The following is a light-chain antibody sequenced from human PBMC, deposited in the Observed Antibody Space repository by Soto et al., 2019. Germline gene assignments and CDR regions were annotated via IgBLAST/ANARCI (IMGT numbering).Light chain of an antibody. V-gene: IGKV1-5*01. CDR1: QSISNW. CDR2: HAS. CDR3: QQYNSYSPT. J-gene: IGKJ1*01. Sequence: DIQMTQSPSTLPASVGDRVTMTCRASQSISNWLARSQQKPGTAPKVLIYHASNLQRGVPPTFSGSGSGTEFTLTTSSLQPDDFAPYYCQQYNSYSPTFGQGTKVDI.